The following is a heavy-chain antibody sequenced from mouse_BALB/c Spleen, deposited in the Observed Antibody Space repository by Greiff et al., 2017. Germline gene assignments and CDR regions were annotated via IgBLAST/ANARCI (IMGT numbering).Heavy chain of an antibody. CDR3: ARMVHYYGYEAWFAY. Sequence: QVTLKVSGPGILQPSQTLSLTCSFSGFSLSTYGIGVGWIRQPSGKGLEWLAHIWWNDNKYYNTALKSRLTISKDTSNNQVFLKIASVDTADTATYYCARMVHYYGYEAWFAYWDQGTLVTVSA. J-gene: IGHJ3*01. V-gene: IGHV8-11*01. CDR1: GFSLSTYGIG. CDR2: IWWNDNK. D-gene: IGHD1-2*01.